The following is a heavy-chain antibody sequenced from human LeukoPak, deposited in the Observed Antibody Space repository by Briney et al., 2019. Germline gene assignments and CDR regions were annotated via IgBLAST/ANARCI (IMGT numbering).Heavy chain of an antibody. CDR2: ISDSGGST. Sequence: GGSLRLSCAASGFTFSSYAMSWVRQAPGKGLEWVSVISDSGGSTYYADSVKGRFTISRDNSKTTLSLQMNSLRAEDTAVYYCAKGGGYNYGYVNYWGQGTLVTVSS. V-gene: IGHV3-23*01. J-gene: IGHJ4*02. D-gene: IGHD5-18*01. CDR1: GFTFSSYA. CDR3: AKGGGYNYGYVNY.